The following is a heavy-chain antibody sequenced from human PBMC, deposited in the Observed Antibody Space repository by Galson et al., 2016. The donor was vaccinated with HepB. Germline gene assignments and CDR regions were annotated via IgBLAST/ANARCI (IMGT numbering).Heavy chain of an antibody. CDR1: GFSFRYFG. CDR3: ARDQGTKWEKGNNWFDP. CDR2: IWYDGSDQ. Sequence: SLRLSCAASGFSFRYFGMHWVRQAPGKGPEWVAIIWYDGSDQDYADSVKGRFTISRDNYANTLYLQMNSLRAEDTAVYYCARDQGTKWEKGNNWFDPWGQGTLVTVSS. V-gene: IGHV3-33*01. J-gene: IGHJ5*02. D-gene: IGHD1-26*01.